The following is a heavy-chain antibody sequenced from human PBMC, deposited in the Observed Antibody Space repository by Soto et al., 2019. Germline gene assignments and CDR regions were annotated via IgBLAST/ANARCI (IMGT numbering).Heavy chain of an antibody. V-gene: IGHV3-23*01. D-gene: IGHD3-9*01. CDR1: GFTFAIYA. CDR2: ISGSGAGT. J-gene: IGHJ5*02. Sequence: GGSLRLSCTASGFTFAIYAMTWVRQAPGKGLEWVSVISGSGAGTYYADSLKGRFTISRDNPKKTLYLQMNSPRAGDTAVYYCANSTRYREDWSRALDAWGQGVLMSVSA. CDR3: ANSTRYREDWSRALDA.